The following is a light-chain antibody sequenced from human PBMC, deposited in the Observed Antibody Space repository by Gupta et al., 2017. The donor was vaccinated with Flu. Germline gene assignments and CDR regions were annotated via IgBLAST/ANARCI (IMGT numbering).Light chain of an antibody. J-gene: IGKJ1*01. CDR1: QSVSSNN. CDR3: HQYDSAPWK. Sequence: EIVLTQSPGTPSLSPGEGATLSCRASQSVSSNNLVWYQQKPVQAPRLLISAVSSRATGSPDTCVGSGSGANYLLTIRRVAHKDLSVYYFHQYDSAPWKFGQGTKVEIK. V-gene: IGKV3-20*01. CDR2: AVS.